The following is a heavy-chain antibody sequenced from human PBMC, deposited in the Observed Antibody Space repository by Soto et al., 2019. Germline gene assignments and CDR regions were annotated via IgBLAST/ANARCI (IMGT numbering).Heavy chain of an antibody. CDR2: ISGSGGGT. J-gene: IGHJ4*02. V-gene: IGHV3-23*01. D-gene: IGHD2-15*01. CDR3: AKKGFCSGGSCYAFDF. Sequence: LRLSCAAAGFTFSSYAMSWVRQAPGKGLERVSAISGSGGGTYYADSVKGRFTISRDDSKNTLFLQMNSLRVEDTAVYYCAKKGFCSGGSCYAFDFWGQGTLVTVSS. CDR1: GFTFSSYA.